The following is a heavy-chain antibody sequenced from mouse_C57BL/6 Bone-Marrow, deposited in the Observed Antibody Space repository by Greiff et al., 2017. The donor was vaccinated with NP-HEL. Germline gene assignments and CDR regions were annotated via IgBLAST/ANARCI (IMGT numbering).Heavy chain of an antibody. CDR2: ISSGSSTI. CDR1: GFTFSAYG. V-gene: IGHV5-17*01. CDR3: ASYDPFAY. J-gene: IGHJ3*01. D-gene: IGHD2-3*01. Sequence: EVKLVESGGGLVKPGGSLKLSCAASGFTFSAYGLHWVRQAPEKGLEWVAYISSGSSTIYYADTVKGRFTISRDNAKNTLFLQMTSLRSEDTAMYYCASYDPFAYWGQGTLVTVSA.